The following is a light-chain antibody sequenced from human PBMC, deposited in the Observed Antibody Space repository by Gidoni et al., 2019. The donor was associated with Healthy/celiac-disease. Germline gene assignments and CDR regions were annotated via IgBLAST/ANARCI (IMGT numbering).Light chain of an antibody. J-gene: IGKJ2*01. CDR1: QSVSSN. V-gene: IGKV3-15*01. CDR3: QQYNTWPRYT. Sequence: EIVMTQPPATLSVSPGESATLPCRASQSVSSNLAWYQQKPGQAPRLLIYGASTRATGIPARFSGSGSGTEFTLTISSLQSEDFAVEYCQQYNTWPRYTFGQGTKLEIK. CDR2: GAS.